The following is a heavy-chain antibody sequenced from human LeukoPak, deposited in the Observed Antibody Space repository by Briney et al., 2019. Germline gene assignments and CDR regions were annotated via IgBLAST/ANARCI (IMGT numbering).Heavy chain of an antibody. V-gene: IGHV3-33*01. D-gene: IGHD2-15*01. CDR3: ARGFGYYLDY. J-gene: IGHJ4*02. CDR2: IWYDGSNT. Sequence: GGSLRLSCAASGFTFSSYGMHWVRQAPGKGLEWVADIWYDGSNTYYADSVKGRFTISRDNSRNTLYVQMNSLRAEDVAVYYCARGFGYYLDYWGQGTLVTVSS. CDR1: GFTFSSYG.